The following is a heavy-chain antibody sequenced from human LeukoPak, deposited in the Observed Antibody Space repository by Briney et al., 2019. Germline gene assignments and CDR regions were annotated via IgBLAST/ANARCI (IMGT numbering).Heavy chain of an antibody. D-gene: IGHD3-3*01. CDR1: GGSVSSYY. CDR3: ARAPYDFWSGYFH. Sequence: SETLSLTCTVSGGSVSSYYWSWIRQPPGKGLEWIGYIYHSGSTNYNPSLKSRVTISVDTSKNQFSLKLSSVTAADTAVYYCARAPYDFWSGYFHWGQGTLVTVSS. CDR2: IYHSGST. J-gene: IGHJ4*02. V-gene: IGHV4-59*02.